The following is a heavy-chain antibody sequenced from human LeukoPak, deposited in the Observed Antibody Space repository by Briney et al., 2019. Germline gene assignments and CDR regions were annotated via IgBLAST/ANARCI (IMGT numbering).Heavy chain of an antibody. V-gene: IGHV3-30*02. D-gene: IGHD2-21*02. CDR1: GFTFSTFA. J-gene: IGHJ4*02. CDR3: VKGLRKTLSTRSYYFDC. CDR2: IRSDGSNK. Sequence: PGGSLRLSCAASGFTFSTFAMHWFRQAPGKGLEWVAFIRSDGSNKFYADSVKGRFTISRDNSKSSLFLQMNSLRTEDTAIYYCVKGLRKTLSTRSYYFDCWGQGTLVTVSS.